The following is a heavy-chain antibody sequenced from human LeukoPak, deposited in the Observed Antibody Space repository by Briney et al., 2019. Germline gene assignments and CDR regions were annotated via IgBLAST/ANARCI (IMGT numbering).Heavy chain of an antibody. CDR1: GFTFSSYA. CDR2: ISGSGGST. D-gene: IGHD3-22*01. V-gene: IGHV3-23*01. CDR3: AKGNTMIVVVREAFDY. Sequence: PGGSLRLSCAASGFTFSSYAMSWVRQAPGKGLEWVSGISGSGGSTYYADSVKGRFTISRDNSKNTLYVQMNSLRAEDTAVYYCAKGNTMIVVVREAFDYWGQATLVTVSS. J-gene: IGHJ4*02.